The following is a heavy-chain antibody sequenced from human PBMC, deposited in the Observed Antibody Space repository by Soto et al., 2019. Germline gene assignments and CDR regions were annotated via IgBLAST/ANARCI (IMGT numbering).Heavy chain of an antibody. D-gene: IGHD5-18*01. V-gene: IGHV3-30*18. CDR1: GFTFRSYG. J-gene: IGHJ4*02. CDR2: ISHDGSKT. CDR3: AKGDLDTSMAMAFDK. Sequence: QVQLVESGGGVVQPGRSLRLSCAASGFTFRSYGLHWVRQAPGKGLEWVAVISHDGSKTYYTGSVEGRFTISRDNFKNTLYLQMDSLRTEDTGMYYCAKGDLDTSMAMAFDKWGQGTLVTVSS.